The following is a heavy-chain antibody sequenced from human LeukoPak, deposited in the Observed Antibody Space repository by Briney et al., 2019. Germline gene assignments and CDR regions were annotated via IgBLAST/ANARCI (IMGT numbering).Heavy chain of an antibody. D-gene: IGHD2-15*01. CDR1: GVTRSRNH. J-gene: IGHJ3*02. CDR2: TYTGGNS. CDR3: ARGGRGSAAVVAPRSFDI. V-gene: IGHV3-53*01. Sequence: GSLRLSCSASGVTRSRNHKVLVRPAPGEGLEWGSGTYTGGNSYYADSVKGRFIISRDISKNTLYLQMNSLRAEDSALYYCARGGRGSAAVVAPRSFDIWGQGTMVTVSS.